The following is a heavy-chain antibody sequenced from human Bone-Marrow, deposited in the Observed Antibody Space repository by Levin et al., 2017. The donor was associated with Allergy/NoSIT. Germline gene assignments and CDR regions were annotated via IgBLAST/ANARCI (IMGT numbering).Heavy chain of an antibody. CDR1: GGSISNYY. J-gene: IGHJ6*02. D-gene: IGHD2-2*02. CDR2: IYTSGST. Sequence: RPGGSLRLSCTVSGGSISNYYWSWIRQPAGKGLEWIGRIYTSGSTNYNPSLKSRVTMSVDTSKNQFSVKLTSVTAADTAVYYCAREGTCSSTSCYTHYYYAMDVWGQGTTVTVSS. CDR3: AREGTCSSTSCYTHYYYAMDV. V-gene: IGHV4-4*07.